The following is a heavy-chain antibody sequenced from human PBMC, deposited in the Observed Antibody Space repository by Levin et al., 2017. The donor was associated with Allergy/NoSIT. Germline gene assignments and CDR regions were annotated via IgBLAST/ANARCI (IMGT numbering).Heavy chain of an antibody. V-gene: IGHV3-33*01. CDR3: ARGRNEGLLWFAVHAFDI. J-gene: IGHJ3*02. Sequence: GGSLRLSCAASGFTFSSYGMHWVRQAPGKGLEWVAVIWYDGSNKYYADSVKGRFTISRDNSKNTLYLQMNSLRAEDTAVYYCARGRNEGLLWFAVHAFDIWGQGTMVTVSS. CDR2: IWYDGSNK. CDR1: GFTFSSYG. D-gene: IGHD3-10*01.